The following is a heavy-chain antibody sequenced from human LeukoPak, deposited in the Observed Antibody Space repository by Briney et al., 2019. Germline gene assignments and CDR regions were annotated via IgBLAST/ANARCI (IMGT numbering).Heavy chain of an antibody. CDR1: GFTFSSYS. Sequence: GGSLRLSCAASGFTFSSYSMNWVRQAPGKGLEWVSSISSSSSYIYYADSVKGRFTLSRDNAKNSLYLQMNTLRAEDTAVYYCAREASGSLLSTDYMDVWGKGTTVTVSS. CDR3: AREASGSLLSTDYMDV. V-gene: IGHV3-21*01. D-gene: IGHD1-26*01. J-gene: IGHJ6*03. CDR2: ISSSSSYI.